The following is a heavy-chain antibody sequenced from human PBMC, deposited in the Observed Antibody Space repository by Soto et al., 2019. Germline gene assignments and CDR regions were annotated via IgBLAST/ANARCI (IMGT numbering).Heavy chain of an antibody. CDR2: TYYRSKWYN. J-gene: IGHJ4*02. CDR1: GDSVSSNSAA. V-gene: IGHV6-1*01. Sequence: SPTLSLTCAISGDSVSSNSAAWNWIRQSPSRGLEWLGRTYYRSKWYNDYAVSVKSRITINPDTSKNQFSLQLNSVTPEDTAVYYCTRDRGYDWYAYFDYWGQGTLVTVSS. CDR3: TRDRGYDWYAYFDY. D-gene: IGHD5-12*01.